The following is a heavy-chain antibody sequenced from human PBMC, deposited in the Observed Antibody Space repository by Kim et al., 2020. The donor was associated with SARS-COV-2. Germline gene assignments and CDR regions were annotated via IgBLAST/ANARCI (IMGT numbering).Heavy chain of an antibody. D-gene: IGHD6-19*01. CDR1: GGSISSSSYY. V-gene: IGHV4-39*01. CDR2: IYYSGST. J-gene: IGHJ5*02. Sequence: SETLSFTCTVSGGSISSSSYYWGWIRQPPGKGLEWIGSIYYSGSTYYNPSLKSRVTISVDTSKNQFSLKLSSVTAADTAVYYCAKTIAVAESDWFDPWGQGTLVTVSS. CDR3: AKTIAVAESDWFDP.